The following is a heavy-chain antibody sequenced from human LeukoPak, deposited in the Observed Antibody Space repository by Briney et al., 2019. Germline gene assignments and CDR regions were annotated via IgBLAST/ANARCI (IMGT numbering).Heavy chain of an antibody. J-gene: IGHJ4*02. V-gene: IGHV4-34*01. D-gene: IGHD2-15*01. CDR2: INHSGST. Sequence: PSETLSLTCAVYGGSFSGYYWSWIRQPPGKGLEWIGEINHSGSTNYNPSLKSRVTISVDTSKNQFSLKLSSVTTADTAVYYCARLGWSRTAFDYWGQGTLVTVSS. CDR1: GGSFSGYY. CDR3: ARLGWSRTAFDY.